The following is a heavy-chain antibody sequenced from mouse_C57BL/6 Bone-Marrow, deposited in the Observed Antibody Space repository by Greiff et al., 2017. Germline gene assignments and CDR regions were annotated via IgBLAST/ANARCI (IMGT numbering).Heavy chain of an antibody. Sequence: DVKLQESGTVLARPGASVKMSCKTSGYTFTSYWMHWVKQRPGQGLEWIGAIYPGNSDTSYNQKFKGKAKLTAVTSASTAYMELSSLTNEDSAVYYCTRRDIYYYGSSYDAMDYWGQGTSVTVSS. CDR2: IYPGNSDT. V-gene: IGHV1-5*01. D-gene: IGHD1-1*01. CDR3: TRRDIYYYGSSYDAMDY. CDR1: GYTFTSYW. J-gene: IGHJ4*01.